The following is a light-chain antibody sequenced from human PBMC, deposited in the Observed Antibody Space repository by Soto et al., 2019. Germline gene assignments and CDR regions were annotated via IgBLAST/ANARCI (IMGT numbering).Light chain of an antibody. CDR1: QSISRY. V-gene: IGKV1-39*01. CDR2: AAS. J-gene: IGKJ2*01. Sequence: DIQMTQSPSSLSASVGERVIITCRASQSISRYLNWYQRKPGRAPKLLVYAASNLQSGVPSRFSGSGSETDFTLTISSLQPEDFATYYCLQDYSYPYTFGQGTKLEIK. CDR3: LQDYSYPYT.